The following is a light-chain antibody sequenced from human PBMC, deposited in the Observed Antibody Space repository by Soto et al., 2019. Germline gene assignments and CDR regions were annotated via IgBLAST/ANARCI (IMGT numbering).Light chain of an antibody. J-gene: IGKJ1*01. V-gene: IGKV3-20*01. CDR3: QQYGSSPHT. CDR1: QSVSGSS. Sequence: EIVLTQSPGTLSLSPGERATLSCRASQSVSGSSLAWYQHKPGQPPRLLIYGASSRATGIPDRFSGSGSGTDFTLTISRLEPEYFAVYYCQQYGSSPHTFGQGTKVEIK. CDR2: GAS.